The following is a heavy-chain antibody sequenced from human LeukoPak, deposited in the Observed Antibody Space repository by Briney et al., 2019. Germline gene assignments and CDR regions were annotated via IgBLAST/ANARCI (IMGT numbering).Heavy chain of an antibody. J-gene: IGHJ5*02. D-gene: IGHD6-13*01. V-gene: IGHV5-51*01. CDR3: ARSSSWYYDWFDP. CDR1: GYSFTSYW. CDR2: IYPGDSDT. Sequence: GESLKISCKGSGYSFTSYWIGWVRQMPGKGLEWMGIIYPGDSDTRYSPSFQGQVTISADKSISTAYLQWSSLKASDTAMYYRARSSSWYYDWFDPWGQGTLVTVSS.